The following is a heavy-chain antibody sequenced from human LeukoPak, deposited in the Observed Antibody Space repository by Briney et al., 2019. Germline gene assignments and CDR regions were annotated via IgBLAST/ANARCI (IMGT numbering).Heavy chain of an antibody. CDR3: ARDLMGIAYRGAFYY. Sequence: GGSLRLSCADSGFTFSSYAMSWVRQAPGKGLEWVSAFSGSGGSTYYADSVKGRFTISRDNSKNSLYLQMNSLRAEDTAVYYCARDLMGIAYRGAFYYWGQGTLVTVSS. J-gene: IGHJ4*02. V-gene: IGHV3-23*01. CDR1: GFTFSSYA. D-gene: IGHD6-13*01. CDR2: FSGSGGST.